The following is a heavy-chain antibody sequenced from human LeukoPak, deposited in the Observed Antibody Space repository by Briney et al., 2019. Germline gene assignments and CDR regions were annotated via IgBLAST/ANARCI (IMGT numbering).Heavy chain of an antibody. CDR2: ISAYNGNT. V-gene: IGHV1-18*04. D-gene: IGHD3-10*01. J-gene: IGHJ3*02. CDR1: GYTFTGYY. Sequence: ASVKVSCKASGYTFTGYYMHWVRQAPGQGLEWMGWISAYNGNTNYAQKLQGRVTMTTDTSTTIAYMELRSLRSDDTAVYYCASRVSDYGSGSFESDAFDIWGQGTMVTVSS. CDR3: ASRVSDYGSGSFESDAFDI.